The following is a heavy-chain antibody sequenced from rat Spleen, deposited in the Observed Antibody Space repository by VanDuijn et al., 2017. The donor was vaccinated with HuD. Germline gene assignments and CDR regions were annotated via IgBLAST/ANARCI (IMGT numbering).Heavy chain of an antibody. Sequence: EVQLVESGGGLVQPGRSLKLSCAASGFTFSNFAMAWVRQAPGKGLEWVASITNTGGSTYYPDSVKGRFTISRDNAKSTLYLQMNSLRSEDTATYYCTRDPPMVFLTTVALFDYWGQGVMVTVSS. D-gene: IGHD1-3*01. CDR3: TRDPPMVFLTTVALFDY. V-gene: IGHV5-31*01. J-gene: IGHJ2*01. CDR1: GFTFSNFA. CDR2: ITNTGGST.